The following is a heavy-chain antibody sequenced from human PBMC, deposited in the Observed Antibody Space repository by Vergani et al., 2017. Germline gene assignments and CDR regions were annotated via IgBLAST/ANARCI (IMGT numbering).Heavy chain of an antibody. CDR2: ISNNGGST. Sequence: EVQLVESGGGLVQPGGSLRLSCAASGFTFSSYAMHWVRQAPGKGLEYVSGISNNGGSTYYADSVKGRFTISRDNSKNTLYLQMGSLRAEDMAVYYCARVFGGDAPIYFDYWGQGTLVTVSS. J-gene: IGHJ4*02. D-gene: IGHD2-21*02. CDR3: ARVFGGDAPIYFDY. V-gene: IGHV3-64*07. CDR1: GFTFSSYA.